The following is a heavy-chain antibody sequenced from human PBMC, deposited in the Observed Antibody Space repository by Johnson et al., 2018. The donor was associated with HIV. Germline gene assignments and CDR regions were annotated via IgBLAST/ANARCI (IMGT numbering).Heavy chain of an antibody. CDR1: GFTFSSYG. Sequence: QMQLVESGGGLVQPGGSLRLSCAASGFTFSSYGMHWVRQAPGTGLEWVAFIRYDGSNKYYSESVKGRFTISRDNSKDTLYLQMNSLGAEDTAVYYCSKGRPFLEWYGGFGIRGQGTKVTVSS. J-gene: IGHJ3*02. CDR3: SKGRPFLEWYGGFGI. V-gene: IGHV3-30*02. CDR2: IRYDGSNK. D-gene: IGHD3-3*02.